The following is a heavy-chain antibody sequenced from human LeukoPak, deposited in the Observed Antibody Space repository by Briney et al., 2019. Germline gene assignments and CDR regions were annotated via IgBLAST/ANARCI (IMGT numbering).Heavy chain of an antibody. J-gene: IGHJ4*02. CDR3: ARPPGDCSSTSCPYDY. CDR1: GGTFSSYA. D-gene: IGHD2-2*01. CDR2: IIPIFGTA. V-gene: IGHV1-69*01. Sequence: SVKVSCKASGGTFSSYAISWVRQAPGQGLEWMGGIIPIFGTANYAQKFQGRVTITADESTSTAYMELSSRRSEDTAVYYCARPPGDCSSTSCPYDYWGQGTLVTVSS.